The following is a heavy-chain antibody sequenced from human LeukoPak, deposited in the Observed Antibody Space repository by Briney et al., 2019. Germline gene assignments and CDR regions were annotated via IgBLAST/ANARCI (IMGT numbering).Heavy chain of an antibody. J-gene: IGHJ4*02. V-gene: IGHV1-2*02. Sequence: ASVKVSCKASGYSFTDYSIHWVRQAPGQGLEWMGRINSNSGGTNYAQNFQGRVTMTRDTSVSTASMELGRLRSDDTAVYYCARIPYTGSSYWGQGTLVTVSS. D-gene: IGHD7-27*01. CDR1: GYSFTDYS. CDR2: INSNSGGT. CDR3: ARIPYTGSSY.